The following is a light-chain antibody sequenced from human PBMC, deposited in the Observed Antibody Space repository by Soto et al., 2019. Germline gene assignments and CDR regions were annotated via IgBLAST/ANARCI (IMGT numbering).Light chain of an antibody. Sequence: QSVLTQPASVSGSPGQSITISCTGTSSDVGGFDYVSWYQHHPGKVPKLLIYEVSNRPSGVSHRFSGSKSGNTASLTISGLQPDDESVYYCCSFTDTSTLVFGTGTKLTVL. CDR2: EVS. J-gene: IGLJ1*01. CDR3: CSFTDTSTLV. V-gene: IGLV2-14*01. CDR1: SSDVGGFDY.